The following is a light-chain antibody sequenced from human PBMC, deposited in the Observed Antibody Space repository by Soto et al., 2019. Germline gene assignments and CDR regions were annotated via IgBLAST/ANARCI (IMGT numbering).Light chain of an antibody. CDR3: QQYNNWPPIT. Sequence: EIVMTQSPATLSVSPGKRVTLSCRASQSVSDNLAWYQQKPGQAPRLLIYGASSRVTGIPARFSGSGSVTEFTLTISNLQSEDFAVYYYQQYNNWPPITFGQGTRVEIK. V-gene: IGKV3D-15*01. CDR2: GAS. CDR1: QSVSDN. J-gene: IGKJ5*01.